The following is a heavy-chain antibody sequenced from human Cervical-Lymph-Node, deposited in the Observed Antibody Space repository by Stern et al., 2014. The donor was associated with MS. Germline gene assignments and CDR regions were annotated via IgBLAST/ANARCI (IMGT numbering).Heavy chain of an antibody. V-gene: IGHV1-69*01. CDR3: ARASLTSGYYYSHLAY. J-gene: IGHJ4*02. D-gene: IGHD3-22*01. CDR2: IIPIFDIV. Sequence: QVQLVQSGAEVKKPGSSVNVSCKASGGTFSNYATSWVRQVPGQGLEWVGGIIPIFDIVHYEQKFQGRVTIAADESTSTAYMEVNSLTHEDTAVYYCARASLTSGYYYSHLAYWGQGTLVTVSS. CDR1: GGTFSNYA.